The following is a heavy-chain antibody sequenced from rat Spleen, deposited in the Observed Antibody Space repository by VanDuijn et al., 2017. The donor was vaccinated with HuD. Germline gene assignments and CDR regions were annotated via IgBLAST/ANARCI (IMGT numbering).Heavy chain of an antibody. J-gene: IGHJ2*01. CDR1: GFTFNKYW. V-gene: IGHV5-31*01. Sequence: EVQLVESGGGLVQPGRSLKLSCVASGFTFNKYWLTWIRQAPGKGLEWVATITNTGDNSYYPDSVKGRFTISRDNAQNTLYLQMNSLRSEDTATYYCVRHGYTRYYFDYWGQGVMVTVSS. CDR3: VRHGYTRYYFDY. CDR2: ITNTGDNS. D-gene: IGHD1-9*01.